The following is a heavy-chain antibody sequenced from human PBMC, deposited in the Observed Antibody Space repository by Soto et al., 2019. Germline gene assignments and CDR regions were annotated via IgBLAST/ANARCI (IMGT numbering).Heavy chain of an antibody. CDR2: IYPADSNT. D-gene: IGHD2-15*01. V-gene: IGHV5-51*01. J-gene: IGHJ5*02. Sequence: PGESLKISCTGSGYKVSTWHNFTSYWIAWVRQMPGEGLEWMGIIYPADSNTRYSPSFQGQVTISADKSISTAYLQWSSLKASDTAMYYCARHLLLVAAPPFNWFDLRCQGTLVTGFS. CDR3: ARHLLLVAAPPFNWFDL. CDR1: GYKVSTWHNFTSYW.